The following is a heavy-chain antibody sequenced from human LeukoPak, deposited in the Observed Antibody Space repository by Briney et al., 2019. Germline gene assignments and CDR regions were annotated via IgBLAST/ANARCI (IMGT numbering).Heavy chain of an antibody. CDR3: ARDWEYCSGGSCYSLPPDY. Sequence: ASVKVSCKASGYTFTSYYMYWVRQAPGQGLEWMGIINPSGGSTSYAQKFQGRVTMTRDTSTSTVYMELSSLRSEDTAVYYCARDWEYCSGGSCYSLPPDYWGQGTLVTVSS. J-gene: IGHJ4*02. D-gene: IGHD2-15*01. CDR2: INPSGGST. V-gene: IGHV1-46*03. CDR1: GYTFTSYY.